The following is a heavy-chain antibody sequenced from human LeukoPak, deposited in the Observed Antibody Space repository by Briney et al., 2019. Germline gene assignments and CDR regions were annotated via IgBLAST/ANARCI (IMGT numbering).Heavy chain of an antibody. V-gene: IGHV1-8*01. CDR1: GYTFTSYD. J-gene: IGHJ5*02. CDR3: ARGRRGQWPNNWFDP. CDR2: MNPNSGNT. Sequence: ASVKVSCKASGYTFTSYDINWVRQATGQGLEWMGWMNPNSGNTGYAQKFQGRVTMTRNTSISTAYMELSSLRSEETAVYYCARGRRGQWPNNWFDPWGQGTLVTVSS. D-gene: IGHD6-19*01.